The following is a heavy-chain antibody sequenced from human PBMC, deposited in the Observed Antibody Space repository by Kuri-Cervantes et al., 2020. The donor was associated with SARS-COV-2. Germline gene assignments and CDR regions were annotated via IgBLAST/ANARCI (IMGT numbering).Heavy chain of an antibody. D-gene: IGHD4-17*01. CDR1: GFTFSSYS. Sequence: GGSLRLSCAASGFTFSSYSMSWVRQAPGKGLEWVANIKQDGSEKYYVDSVKGRFTISRDNAKNSLYLQMNSLRAEDTAVYYCARVRTVTIDYWGQGTLVTVSS. V-gene: IGHV3-7*01. J-gene: IGHJ4*02. CDR2: IKQDGSEK. CDR3: ARVRTVTIDY.